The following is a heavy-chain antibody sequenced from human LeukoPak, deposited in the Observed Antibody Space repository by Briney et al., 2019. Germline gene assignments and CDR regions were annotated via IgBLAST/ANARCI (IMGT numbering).Heavy chain of an antibody. CDR3: ARVSNSYTYYFDY. V-gene: IGHV3-53*04. CDR2: IYSGGST. D-gene: IGHD2-2*02. CDR1: GFTFSTYV. J-gene: IGHJ4*02. Sequence: GGSLRLSCAASGFTFSTYVVNWVRQAPGKGLEWVSVIYSGGSTYYADSVKGRFTISRHNSKNTLYLQMNSLRAEDTAVYYCARVSNSYTYYFDYWGQGTLVTVSS.